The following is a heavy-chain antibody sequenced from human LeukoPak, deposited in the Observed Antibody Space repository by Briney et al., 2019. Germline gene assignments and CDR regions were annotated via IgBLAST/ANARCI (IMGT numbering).Heavy chain of an antibody. V-gene: IGHV4-61*01. CDR1: GGSVSSGSYY. D-gene: IGHD3-22*01. CDR2: IYYSGST. J-gene: IGHJ6*02. Sequence: PSETLSLTCTVSGGSVSSGSYYWSWIRQPPGKGLEWIGYIYYSGSTNYNPSLKSRVTISVDTSKNQFSLKLSSVTAADTAVYYCARDRITMIESLGMDVWGQGTTVTVSS. CDR3: ARDRITMIESLGMDV.